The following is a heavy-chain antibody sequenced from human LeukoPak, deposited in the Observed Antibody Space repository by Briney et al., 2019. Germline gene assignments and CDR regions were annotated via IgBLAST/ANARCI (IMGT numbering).Heavy chain of an antibody. J-gene: IGHJ4*02. CDR2: ISGSGGST. Sequence: GGSLSLSSAASGFTFCSYAMSWVCQAPGKGVEWGSAISGSGGSTYYADAVKGRFTISRDNSKNTLYLQMNSLRAEDTGVDFCAKDQKAGDFCYWGQGTLVTVCS. CDR1: GFTFCSYA. V-gene: IGHV3-23*01. D-gene: IGHD7-27*01. CDR3: AKDQKAGDFCY.